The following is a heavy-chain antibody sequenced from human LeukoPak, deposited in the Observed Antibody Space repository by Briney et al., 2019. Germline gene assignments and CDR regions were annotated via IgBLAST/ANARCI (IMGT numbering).Heavy chain of an antibody. J-gene: IGHJ4*02. CDR3: ARGAMATTPFFDY. CDR1: GGSISNYY. D-gene: IGHD5-24*01. Sequence: PSETLSLTCAVSGGSISNYYYWTWIRPPPGKGLEGIGYVYYTGSNNFNPSLKRRVTISRDTSRNPFSLKLTSLTAADTAVYYCARGAMATTPFFDYWGQGTLVTVSS. CDR2: VYYTGSN. V-gene: IGHV4-59*01.